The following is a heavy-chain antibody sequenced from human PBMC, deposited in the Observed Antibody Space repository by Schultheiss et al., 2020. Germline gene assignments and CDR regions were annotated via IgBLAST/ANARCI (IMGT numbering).Heavy chain of an antibody. D-gene: IGHD3-22*01. CDR1: GGSFSGYY. CDR3: ARHFRDSGYWDYYLDH. J-gene: IGHJ4*02. CDR2: LSYRGRT. V-gene: IGHV4-34*01. Sequence: SETLSLTCAVYGGSFSGYYWGWIRQPPGKGLEWIGSLSYRGRTYYNPSLKNRVTISVDTSKNQISLRMNSVTAADPAVYYCARHFRDSGYWDYYLDHWGQGILVTVSA.